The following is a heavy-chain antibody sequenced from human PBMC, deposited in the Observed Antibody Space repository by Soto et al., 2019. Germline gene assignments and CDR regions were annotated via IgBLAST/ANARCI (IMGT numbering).Heavy chain of an antibody. Sequence: QVHLVQSGAEVKKPGASVKVSCKASGYTFTSYGITWVRQAPGQGLEWMGWISAHNGNTDYAQKLQGRVIVTRDTTTTTAYMELRSLISDDTAGYSCARGRYGDYWGQGALVTVSS. J-gene: IGHJ4*02. V-gene: IGHV1-18*01. CDR3: ARGRYGDY. D-gene: IGHD1-1*01. CDR2: ISAHNGNT. CDR1: GYTFTSYG.